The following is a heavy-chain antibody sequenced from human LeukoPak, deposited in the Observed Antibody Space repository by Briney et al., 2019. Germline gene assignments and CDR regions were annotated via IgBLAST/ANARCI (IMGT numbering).Heavy chain of an antibody. CDR3: VRDYYESSGSTYYFDY. CDR1: GFTFSDLY. D-gene: IGHD3-22*01. V-gene: IGHV3-72*01. CDR2: TRNKPNSYTT. Sequence: GGSLRLSCAASGFTFSDLYMDWVRQAPGKGLEWVGRTRNKPNSYTTEYAASVKGRFTISRDDSKNSLYLQTNSLKTEDTAVYYCVRDYYESSGSTYYFDYWGQGTLVTVSS. J-gene: IGHJ4*02.